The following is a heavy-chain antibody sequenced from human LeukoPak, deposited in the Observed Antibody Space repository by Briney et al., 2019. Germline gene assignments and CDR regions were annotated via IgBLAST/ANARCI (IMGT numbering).Heavy chain of an antibody. CDR3: AKELTVGTTSKNLDY. CDR1: EFTFSDYG. CDR2: IRYDGSNE. Sequence: GGSLRLSCAASEFTFSDYGMHWVRQAPGKGLEWVALIRYDGSNEYYADSVKGRFTISRDSSKSTLYLQMNSLRAEDTAVYYCAKELTVGTTSKNLDYWGQGTLVTVSS. J-gene: IGHJ4*02. V-gene: IGHV3-30*02. D-gene: IGHD1-26*01.